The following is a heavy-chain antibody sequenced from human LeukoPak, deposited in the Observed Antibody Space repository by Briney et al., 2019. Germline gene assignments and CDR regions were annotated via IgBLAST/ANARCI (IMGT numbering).Heavy chain of an antibody. Sequence: SETLSLTCAVSGGSISSSNWWSWVRQPPGKGLEWIGEIYHSGSTNYNPSLKSRVTISVDKSKNQFSLKLSSVTAADTAVYYCARARGGSGWYGDRSGFDYWGQGTLVTVSS. CDR3: ARARGGSGWYGDRSGFDY. CDR1: GGSISSSNW. J-gene: IGHJ4*02. D-gene: IGHD6-19*01. CDR2: IYHSGST. V-gene: IGHV4-4*02.